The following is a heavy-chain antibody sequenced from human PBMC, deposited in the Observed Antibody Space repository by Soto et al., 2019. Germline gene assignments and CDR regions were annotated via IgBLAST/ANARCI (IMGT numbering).Heavy chain of an antibody. CDR1: GFTLRNHY. V-gene: IGHV3-74*01. D-gene: IGHD3-10*01. CDR2: INGDGSTT. CDR3: ARGGVPAALDI. Sequence: EVQLVESGGGLVQPGGSLRLSCTVSGFTLRNHYMHWARQAPGKGLVWVSHINGDGSTTNYADSVKGRFTISRDNAKNTLYLQMNSLRVEDTAVYYCARGGVPAALDIWGEGTMVPVSS. J-gene: IGHJ3*02.